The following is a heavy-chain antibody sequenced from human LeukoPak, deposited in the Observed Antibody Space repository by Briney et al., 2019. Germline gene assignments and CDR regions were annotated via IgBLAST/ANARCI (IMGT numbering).Heavy chain of an antibody. Sequence: ASVKVSCKASGYPFTTYGITWVRQAPGQGLEWMGWISTYNGDTNYAQKFQGRVAMTTDTSTSTAYIELRSLRSDDTAAYYCARVTIFGLYYMDVWGKGTTVTVSS. J-gene: IGHJ6*03. CDR3: ARVTIFGLYYMDV. V-gene: IGHV1-18*01. CDR2: ISTYNGDT. D-gene: IGHD3-3*01. CDR1: GYPFTTYG.